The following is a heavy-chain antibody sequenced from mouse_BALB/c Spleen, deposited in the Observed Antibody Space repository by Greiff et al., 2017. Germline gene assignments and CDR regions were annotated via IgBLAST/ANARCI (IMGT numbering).Heavy chain of an antibody. CDR1: GYTFTSYY. Sequence: VQLQQPGAELVKPGASVKLSCKASGYTFTSYYMYWVKQRPGQGLEWIGGINPSNGGTNFNEKFKSKATLTVDKSSSTAYMQLSSLTSEDSAVYYCTRGLLRLRGYFDYWGQGTTLTGSS. J-gene: IGHJ2*01. CDR3: TRGLLRLRGYFDY. V-gene: IGHV1S81*02. D-gene: IGHD1-2*01. CDR2: INPSNGGT.